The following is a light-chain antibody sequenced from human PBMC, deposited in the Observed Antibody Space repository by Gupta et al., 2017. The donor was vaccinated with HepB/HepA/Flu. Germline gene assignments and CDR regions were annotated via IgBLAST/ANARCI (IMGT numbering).Light chain of an antibody. CDR1: QNLMHSNGYTY. V-gene: IGKV2-28*01. CDR2: LGS. J-gene: IGKJ4*01. CDR3: MQFLHSPLT. Sequence: DRALTPSPLSLRVTPGESASISCRSSQNLMHSNGYTYVDWYMQKPGQSPQLLIFLGSNRFSGVPDRFSGSGSGINFTLNIIIVEPEDVGVYYFMQFLHSPLTFGGGTRVVIK.